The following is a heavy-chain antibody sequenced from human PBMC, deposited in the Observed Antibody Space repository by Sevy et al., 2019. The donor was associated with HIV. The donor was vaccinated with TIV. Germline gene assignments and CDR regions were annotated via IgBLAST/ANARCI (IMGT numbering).Heavy chain of an antibody. CDR2: IHYSGIT. J-gene: IGHJ4*02. Sequence: SETLSLTCTVSGGSISSGDYYWSWIRQPPGKGLEWIGYIHYSGITFYNPSLKSRLTLSIDTSKNQFSLNLRSVTAADTAVYFCARAFCSNNYCYYFDYWGQGTLVTVSS. D-gene: IGHD2-2*01. CDR1: GGSISSGDYY. CDR3: ARAFCSNNYCYYFDY. V-gene: IGHV4-30-4*01.